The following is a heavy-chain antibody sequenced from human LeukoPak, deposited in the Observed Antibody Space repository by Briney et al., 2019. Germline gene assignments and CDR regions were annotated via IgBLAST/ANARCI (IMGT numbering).Heavy chain of an antibody. V-gene: IGHV4-39*07. Sequence: SETLSLTCTVSGGSISSSSYYWSWIRQPPGKGLEWIGEINHSGSTNYNPSLKSRVTISVDTSKNQFFLKLSSVTAADTAVYYCARGRSHYDFWSGYYRANYMDVWGKGTTVTVSS. D-gene: IGHD3-3*01. CDR2: INHSGST. J-gene: IGHJ6*03. CDR3: ARGRSHYDFWSGYYRANYMDV. CDR1: GGSISSSSYY.